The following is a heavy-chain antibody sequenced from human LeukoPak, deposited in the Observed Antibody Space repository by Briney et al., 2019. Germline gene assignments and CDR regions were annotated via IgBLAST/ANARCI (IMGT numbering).Heavy chain of an antibody. CDR1: GFTFSTYA. CDR3: AKEALSYYGWGSYYKKGDYFDY. Sequence: GGSLRLSCAASGFTFSTYAMSWVRQAPGKGLEWVSAISGSGGSTYYADSVKGRFTISRDNSKNTLYLQMNSLRAEDTAVYYCAKEALSYYGWGSYYKKGDYFDYWGQGTLVTVSS. D-gene: IGHD3-10*01. J-gene: IGHJ4*02. V-gene: IGHV3-23*01. CDR2: ISGSGGST.